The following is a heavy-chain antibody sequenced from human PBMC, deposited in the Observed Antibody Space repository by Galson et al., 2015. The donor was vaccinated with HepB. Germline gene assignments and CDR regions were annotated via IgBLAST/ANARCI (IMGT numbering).Heavy chain of an antibody. CDR1: GDSVPSNSAT. CDR3: AREGSSSWYFDY. V-gene: IGHV6-1*01. Sequence: CAISGDSVPSNSATWNWIRQSPSRGLEWLGRTYYRSQWYTDYAVSVKGRITINPDTSKNQFSLQLNSVTPEDTAVYYCAREGSSSWYFDYWGQGTLVTVSS. D-gene: IGHD6-13*01. CDR2: TYYRSQWYT. J-gene: IGHJ4*02.